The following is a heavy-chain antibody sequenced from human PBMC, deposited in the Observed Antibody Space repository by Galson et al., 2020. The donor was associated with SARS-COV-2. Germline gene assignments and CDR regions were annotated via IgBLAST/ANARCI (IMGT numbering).Heavy chain of an antibody. CDR3: ARVLSGSEDDGSGSLDAFDI. CDR1: GFIFSSYW. V-gene: IGHV3-7*03. Sequence: GESLKISCVGSGFIFSSYWMTWVRQAPGKGLEWLANTNQAESEKYLVDSVKGRFTISRDNAKNSLFLQMNSLRAEDTAVYYCARVLSGSEDDGSGSLDAFDIWGQGTMVIVSS. J-gene: IGHJ3*02. CDR2: TNQAESEK. D-gene: IGHD3-10*01.